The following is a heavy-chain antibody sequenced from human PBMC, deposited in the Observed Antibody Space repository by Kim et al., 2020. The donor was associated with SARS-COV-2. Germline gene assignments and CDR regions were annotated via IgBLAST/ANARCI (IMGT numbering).Heavy chain of an antibody. D-gene: IGHD6-13*01. J-gene: IGHJ4*02. Sequence: YSPSFQGQVTISADKSITTAYLQWSSLKASDTAMYYCARGNSSWYSSDYWGQGTLVTVSS. V-gene: IGHV5-51*01. CDR3: ARGNSSWYSSDY.